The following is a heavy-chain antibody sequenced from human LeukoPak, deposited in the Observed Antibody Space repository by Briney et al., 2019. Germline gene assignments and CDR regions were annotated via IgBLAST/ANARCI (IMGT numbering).Heavy chain of an antibody. Sequence: SVKVSCKASGYTFTSYGISWVRQAPGQGLEWMGGIIPIFGTANYAQKFQGRVTITTDESTSTAYMELSSLRSEDTAVYYCARHNPVVPAAIDGRGWFDPWGQGILVTVSS. J-gene: IGHJ5*02. CDR2: IIPIFGTA. CDR1: GYTFTSYG. V-gene: IGHV1-69*05. CDR3: ARHNPVVPAAIDGRGWFDP. D-gene: IGHD2-2*02.